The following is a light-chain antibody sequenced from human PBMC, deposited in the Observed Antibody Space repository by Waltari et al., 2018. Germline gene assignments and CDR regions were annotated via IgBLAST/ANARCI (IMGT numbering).Light chain of an antibody. J-gene: IGKJ1*01. Sequence: EIVMTQSPATLSVSPGERATLSCSASQSVGNDLAWYHQAPGQAPRLLIYGASSRATGVPARFSGSGSGTEFTLTITSLQSGDFGIYFCQQYKEWPPWTFGQGTRVDTK. CDR2: GAS. V-gene: IGKV3-15*01. CDR3: QQYKEWPPWT. CDR1: QSVGND.